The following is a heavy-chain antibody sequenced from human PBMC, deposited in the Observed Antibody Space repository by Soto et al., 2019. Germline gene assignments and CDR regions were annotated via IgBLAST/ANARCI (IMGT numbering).Heavy chain of an antibody. CDR3: VREPVDVYGRWTHSY. D-gene: IGHD5-18*01. CDR1: GLTFNSYW. CDR2: IKQDGSEK. Sequence: GGSLRLSCAAPGLTFNSYWMSWFRQAPGKGLEWVANIKQDGSEKYYVDSVKGRFTISRDNAKNSLYLQMNSLRAEDTAVYYCVREPVDVYGRWTHSYSGQGTWVTVSS. J-gene: IGHJ4*02. V-gene: IGHV3-7*05.